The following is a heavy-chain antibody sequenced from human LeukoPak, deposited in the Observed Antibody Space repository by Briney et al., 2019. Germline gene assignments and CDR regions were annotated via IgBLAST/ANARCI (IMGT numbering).Heavy chain of an antibody. Sequence: VASVTVSCKASGYTFTSYGISWVRQAPGQGLGWMGWISAYNGNTNYAQKLQGRVTMTTDTSTGTAYMELRSLRSDDTAVYYCARAYYDSSGYYSFDYWGQGTLVTVSS. CDR1: GYTFTSYG. J-gene: IGHJ4*02. CDR3: ARAYYDSSGYYSFDY. CDR2: ISAYNGNT. D-gene: IGHD3-22*01. V-gene: IGHV1-18*01.